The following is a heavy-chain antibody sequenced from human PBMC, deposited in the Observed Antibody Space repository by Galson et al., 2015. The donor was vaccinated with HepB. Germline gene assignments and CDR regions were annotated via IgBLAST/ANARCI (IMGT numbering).Heavy chain of an antibody. CDR3: AKDMLAVSFQQLAPYYYYGMDV. CDR2: ISWDGGST. Sequence: SLRLSCAASGFTFDDYAMHWVRQAPGKGLEWVSLISWDGGSTYYADSVKGRFTISRDNSKNSLYLQMNSLRAEDTALYYCAKDMLAVSFQQLAPYYYYGMDVWGQGTTVTVSS. V-gene: IGHV3-43D*03. CDR1: GFTFDDYA. D-gene: IGHD6-13*01. J-gene: IGHJ6*02.